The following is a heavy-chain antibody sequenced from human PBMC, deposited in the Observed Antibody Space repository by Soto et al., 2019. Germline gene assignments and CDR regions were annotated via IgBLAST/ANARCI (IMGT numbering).Heavy chain of an antibody. V-gene: IGHV3-23*01. D-gene: IGHD3-3*01. J-gene: IGHJ4*02. CDR3: AKGRSSGYSTAMDY. CDR2: ISGSGSST. Sequence: QPGGSLRLSCAASGFTFSSYAMSWVRQAPGKGLEWVSGISGSGSSTYYADSVKGRFTISRDNSKNTLYLQMNTLRAEDTAAYYCAKGRSSGYSTAMDYWGQGTLVTVSS. CDR1: GFTFSSYA.